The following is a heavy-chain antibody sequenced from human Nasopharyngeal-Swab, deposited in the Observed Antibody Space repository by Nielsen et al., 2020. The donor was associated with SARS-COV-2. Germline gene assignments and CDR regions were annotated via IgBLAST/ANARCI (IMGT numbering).Heavy chain of an antibody. V-gene: IGHV3-15*01. CDR1: GFVFSSVW. J-gene: IGHJ4*02. CDR2: IKRKADGGTV. D-gene: IGHD6-19*01. CDR3: TTLHRTGWF. Sequence: LSLTGAASGFVFSSVWMSWVRQAPGKGLEWVGRIKRKADGGTVEYATAVRGRFSISRDDSRNTLFLQMNRLKTEDTAVYYCTTLHRTGWFWGQGTLVTVSS.